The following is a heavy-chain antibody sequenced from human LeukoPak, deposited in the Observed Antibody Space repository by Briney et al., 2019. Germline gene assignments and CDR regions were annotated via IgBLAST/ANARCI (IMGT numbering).Heavy chain of an antibody. J-gene: IGHJ4*02. Sequence: GESLKISCKPSGSSVTNYRIGWVRQMPGKGLEWTGIIYPGDSDTRYSPSFQGQVTISADKSISTAYLQWSNLKASDTAMYYCARGSIMGATRNYLDYWGRGTLVTVSS. CDR2: IYPGDSDT. CDR1: GSSVTNYR. D-gene: IGHD1-26*01. V-gene: IGHV5-51*01. CDR3: ARGSIMGATRNYLDY.